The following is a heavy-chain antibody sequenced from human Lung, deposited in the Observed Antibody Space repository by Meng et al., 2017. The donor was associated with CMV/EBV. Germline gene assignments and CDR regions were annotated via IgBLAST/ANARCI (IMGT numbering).Heavy chain of an antibody. J-gene: IGHJ3*02. Sequence: ASXXVSXKASGYTFTDYRMHWVRQAPGQGLEWMGWISPNNGATNYAQKFQGRVTMTRDTSINTAYMELNRLTYDDTAVYYCANKMYYDFWSAYRGTEGVDPFNIXDQGXLVTVSS. V-gene: IGHV1-2*02. CDR2: ISPNNGAT. CDR1: GYTFTDYR. CDR3: ANKMYYDFWSAYRGTEGVDPFNI. D-gene: IGHD3-3*01.